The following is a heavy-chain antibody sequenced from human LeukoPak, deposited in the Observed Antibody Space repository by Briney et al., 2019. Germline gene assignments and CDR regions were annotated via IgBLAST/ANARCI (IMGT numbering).Heavy chain of an antibody. CDR1: DDSFSSHY. CDR2: TSYIGST. V-gene: IGHV4-59*11. J-gene: IGHJ3*02. CDR3: ARDLVTVTKGFDI. Sequence: KPSETLSLTCAVSDDSFSSHYWTWIRQPPGKGLEWIGYTSYIGSTNYNPSLKSRVTISIDTSKNQFALKLSSVTAADTAVYYCARDLVTVTKGFDIWGQGTMVSVSS. D-gene: IGHD4-17*01.